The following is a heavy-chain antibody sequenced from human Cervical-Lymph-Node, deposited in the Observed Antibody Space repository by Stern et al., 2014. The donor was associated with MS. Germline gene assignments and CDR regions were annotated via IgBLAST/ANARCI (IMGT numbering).Heavy chain of an antibody. Sequence: QVTLKESGPALVKPTETLTLTCDFSGFSLNTGTMSVAWIRQAPGKALEWIAVIDWDYDKFYSSSLKTRLTISKDPSKNQEVLTMTKVSPVDTATYYCARMRGTNPHYFDHWGQGILVVVSS. J-gene: IGHJ4*02. V-gene: IGHV2-70*04. CDR2: IDWDYDK. D-gene: IGHD2-8*01. CDR1: GFSLNTGTMS. CDR3: ARMRGTNPHYFDH.